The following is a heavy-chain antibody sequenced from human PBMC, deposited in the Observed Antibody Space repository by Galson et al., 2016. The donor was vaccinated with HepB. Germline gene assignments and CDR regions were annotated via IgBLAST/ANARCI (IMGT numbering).Heavy chain of an antibody. CDR3: VRLRSYYESSGGPLFDN. V-gene: IGHV5-51*01. D-gene: IGHD3-22*01. CDR1: GYSFTDYW. CDR2: IWPGDSDT. J-gene: IGHJ4*02. Sequence: QSGAEVKKPGESLKISCEASGYSFTDYWIGWVRQMPGKGLEWLGVIWPGDSDTRYSPSFQGQVTISADKSITTAYLRWSSLKASDTAMYYCVRLRSYYESSGGPLFDNWGQGTLVTVSS.